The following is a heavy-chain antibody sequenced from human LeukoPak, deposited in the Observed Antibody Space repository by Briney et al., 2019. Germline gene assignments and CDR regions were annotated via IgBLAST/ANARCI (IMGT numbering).Heavy chain of an antibody. J-gene: IGHJ4*02. D-gene: IGHD6-19*01. Sequence: GGSLRLSCEASGFTFNSYAMSWVRQAPGQGLEWVSAMSGSGGSTYHADSVKGRVTISRDNSKNTLYLEMNSLRAEDTAVYYWAKGSSSGWYDSFDYWGQGTLVTVSS. CDR2: MSGSGGST. CDR3: AKGSSSGWYDSFDY. CDR1: GFTFNSYA. V-gene: IGHV3-23*01.